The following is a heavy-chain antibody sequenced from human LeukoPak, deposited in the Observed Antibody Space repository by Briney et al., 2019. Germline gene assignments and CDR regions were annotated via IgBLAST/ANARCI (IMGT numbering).Heavy chain of an antibody. V-gene: IGHV3-33*06. CDR1: GFTFSNYS. D-gene: IGHD4-23*01. J-gene: IGHJ6*03. Sequence: GGSLRLSCAASGFTFSNYSMHWVRQTPGKGLEWVAVIWYDGSKKYYVDSVKGRFTISRDDSKKKIYLQMNSLRAEDTAVYYCAKEGAVRDYYYMDVWGKGITVTVSS. CDR2: IWYDGSKK. CDR3: AKEGAVRDYYYMDV.